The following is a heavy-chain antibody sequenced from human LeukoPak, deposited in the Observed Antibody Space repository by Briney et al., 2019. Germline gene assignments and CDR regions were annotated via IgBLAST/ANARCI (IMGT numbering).Heavy chain of an antibody. CDR1: GGSFSGYY. Sequence: SETLSLTCAVYGGSFSGYYWSWIRQPPGKGLEWIGEINHSGSTNYNPSLKSRVTISVDTSNNQFSLKLSSVTAADTAVYYCVTRGTASRLLDSWGQGTLVTVSS. V-gene: IGHV4-34*01. CDR3: VTRGTASRLLDS. CDR2: INHSGST. D-gene: IGHD1/OR15-1a*01. J-gene: IGHJ4*02.